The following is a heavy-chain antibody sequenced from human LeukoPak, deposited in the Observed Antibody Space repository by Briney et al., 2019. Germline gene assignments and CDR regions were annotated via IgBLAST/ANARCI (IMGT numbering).Heavy chain of an antibody. CDR1: GGSISSYY. D-gene: IGHD4-17*01. CDR2: IYTSGST. CDR3: ARDLVYYGEYTDAFDI. J-gene: IGHJ3*02. V-gene: IGHV4-4*07. Sequence: PSETLSLTCTVSGGSISSYYWSWIRQPAGKGLEWIGRIYTSGSTNYNPSLKSRVTMSVDTSKNQFSLKLSSVTAADTAVYYCARDLVYYGEYTDAFDIWGQGTMVTVSS.